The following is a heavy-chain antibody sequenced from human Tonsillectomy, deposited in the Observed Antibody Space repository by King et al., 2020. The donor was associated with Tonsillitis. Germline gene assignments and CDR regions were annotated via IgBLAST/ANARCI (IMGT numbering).Heavy chain of an antibody. CDR3: ARAGVTYYYYYRDV. CDR1: GFTFSNYW. Sequence: EVQLVESGGGLVQPGGSLRLSCAASGFTFSNYWMHWVRQAPGKGLVWVSRIKSDGSSTSYADSVKGRFTISRDNAKNTLYLQMNSLRAEDTAVYYCARAGVTYYYYYRDVWGKGTTVTVSS. V-gene: IGHV3-74*01. CDR2: IKSDGSST. D-gene: IGHD2-21*02. J-gene: IGHJ6*03.